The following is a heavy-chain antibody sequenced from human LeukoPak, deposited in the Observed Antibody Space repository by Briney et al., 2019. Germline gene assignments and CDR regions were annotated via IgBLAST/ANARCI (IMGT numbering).Heavy chain of an antibody. CDR3: ARPPSRGYSSSFEY. CDR2: IYPDESNI. Sequence: GESLKFSCKGSGYSFPTYWIAWVRQMPGKGLEWMGIIYPDESNIRYSPSLQGQVTISADKSISTAYPQWSSLKASDTAMYYCARPPSRGYSSSFEYWGQGTLVTVSS. J-gene: IGHJ4*02. V-gene: IGHV5-51*01. D-gene: IGHD2-2*03. CDR1: GYSFPTYW.